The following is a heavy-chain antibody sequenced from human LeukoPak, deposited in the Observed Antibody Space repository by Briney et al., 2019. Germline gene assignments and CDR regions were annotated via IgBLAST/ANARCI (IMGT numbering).Heavy chain of an antibody. Sequence: GGSLRLSCAASGFTFSSYAMSWVRQAPGKGLEWVSAISGSGGSTYYADSVKGRFTISRDNSKNTLYLQMNSLRAEDTAVYYCAKPPRGYYYDSSGYYFDYWGQGTLVTVSS. J-gene: IGHJ4*02. D-gene: IGHD3-22*01. V-gene: IGHV3-23*01. CDR3: AKPPRGYYYDSSGYYFDY. CDR1: GFTFSSYA. CDR2: ISGSGGST.